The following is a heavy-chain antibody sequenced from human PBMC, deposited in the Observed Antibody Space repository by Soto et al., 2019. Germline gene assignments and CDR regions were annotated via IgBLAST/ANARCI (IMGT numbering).Heavy chain of an antibody. CDR2: ISAYNGNT. CDR1: GYTFTSYG. CDR3: ARDSGEFLEWVLGGWFDP. Sequence: GASVKVSCKASGYTFTSYGISWVRQAPGQGLECMGWISAYNGNTNYAQKLQGRVTMTTDTSTRTAYMGLRSLRSDDTAVYYCARDSGEFLEWVLGGWFDPWGQGTLGTVSS. J-gene: IGHJ5*02. V-gene: IGHV1-18*01. D-gene: IGHD3-3*01.